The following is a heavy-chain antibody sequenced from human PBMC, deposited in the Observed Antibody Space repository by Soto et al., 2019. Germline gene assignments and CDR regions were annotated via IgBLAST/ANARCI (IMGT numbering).Heavy chain of an antibody. Sequence: GESLKISCKGSGYSFAGYWITWVRQKPGKGLEWMGRIDPSDSQTYYSPSFRGHVTISATKSITTVFLQWSSLRASDTAMYYCARQIYDSDTGPNFQYYFDSWGQGTPVTISS. CDR2: IDPSDSQT. CDR3: ARQIYDSDTGPNFQYYFDS. D-gene: IGHD3-22*01. CDR1: GYSFAGYW. V-gene: IGHV5-10-1*01. J-gene: IGHJ4*02.